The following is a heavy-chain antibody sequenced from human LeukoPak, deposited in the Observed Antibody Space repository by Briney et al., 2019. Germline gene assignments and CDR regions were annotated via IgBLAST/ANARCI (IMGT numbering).Heavy chain of an antibody. CDR3: ARASSSWREFDY. CDR1: GFTFSSYA. D-gene: IGHD6-13*01. CDR2: ISYDGSNK. V-gene: IGHV3-30*04. Sequence: GGSLRLSCAASGFTFSSYAMHWVRQAPGKGLEWVAVISYDGSNKYYADSVKGRFTISRDNSKNTLYLQMNSLRAEDTAVYYCARASSSWREFDYWGQGTLVTDSS. J-gene: IGHJ4*02.